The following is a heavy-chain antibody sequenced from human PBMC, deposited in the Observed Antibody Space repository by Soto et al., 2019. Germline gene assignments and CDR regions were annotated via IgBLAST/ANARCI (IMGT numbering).Heavy chain of an antibody. V-gene: IGHV3-23*01. CDR3: AKDLTLVVVAAPIPPRYFQH. D-gene: IGHD2-15*01. CDR1: GFTFSSYA. J-gene: IGHJ1*01. Sequence: GGSLRLSCAASGFTFSSYAMSWVRQAPGKGLEWVSAISGSGGSTYYADSVKGRFTISRDNSKNTLYLQMNSLRAEDTAVYYCAKDLTLVVVAAPIPPRYFQHWGQGTLVTVSS. CDR2: ISGSGGST.